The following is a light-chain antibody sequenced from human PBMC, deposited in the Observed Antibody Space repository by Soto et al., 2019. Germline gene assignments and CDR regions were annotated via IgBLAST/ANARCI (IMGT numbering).Light chain of an antibody. CDR2: HTS. CDR1: QSVGGS. CDR3: QQYESSPRT. Sequence: IGITQSPATLSVSPGERATLSCRASQSVGGSLAWYQQRPGQAPRLLVYHTSNRATGIPDRFSASGSGTDFTLTISRLEPEDFAVYYCQQYESSPRTFGQGTKVDIK. J-gene: IGKJ1*01. V-gene: IGKV3-20*01.